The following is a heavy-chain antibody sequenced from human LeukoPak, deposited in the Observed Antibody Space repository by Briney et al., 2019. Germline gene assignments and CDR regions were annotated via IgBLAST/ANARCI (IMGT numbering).Heavy chain of an antibody. V-gene: IGHV3-7*01. CDR1: GFTFSSYE. Sequence: GGSLRLSCAASGFTFSSYEMNWVRHVPGKGLEWVANIKEDGSEIYYVDAVKGRFSISRDNAKNSLYLQMNSLRAEDTAVYYCAELGITMIGGVWGKGTTVTISS. J-gene: IGHJ6*04. CDR3: AELGITMIGGV. D-gene: IGHD3-10*02. CDR2: IKEDGSEI.